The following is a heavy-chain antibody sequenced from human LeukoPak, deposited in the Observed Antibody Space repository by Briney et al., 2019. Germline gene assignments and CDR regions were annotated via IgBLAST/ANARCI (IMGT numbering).Heavy chain of an antibody. CDR3: ARVSLPNHCSSTSCYVDNWFDP. V-gene: IGHV4-59*01. Sequence: SETLSLTXTVSGGSISSYYWSWIWQPPGKGLEWIGYIYYSGSTNYNPSLKSRVTISVDTSKNQFSLKLSSVTAADTAVYYCARVSLPNHCSSTSCYVDNWFDPWGQGTLVTVSS. J-gene: IGHJ5*02. CDR1: GGSISSYY. CDR2: IYYSGST. D-gene: IGHD2-2*01.